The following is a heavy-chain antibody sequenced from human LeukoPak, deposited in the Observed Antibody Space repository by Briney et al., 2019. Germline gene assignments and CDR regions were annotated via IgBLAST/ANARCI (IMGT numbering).Heavy chain of an antibody. V-gene: IGHV3-23*01. J-gene: IGHJ4*02. CDR2: ISGSGGTT. CDR3: AKVARRWELLRRAYYFDY. Sequence: GGSLRLSCAASGFTFSSYAMSWVRQAPGKGREWVSAISGSGGTTYYADSVNGRFTISRDNSNTTLYLQMNSLRAEDTAVYYCAKVARRWELLRRAYYFDYWGQGTLVTVSS. CDR1: GFTFSSYA. D-gene: IGHD1-26*01.